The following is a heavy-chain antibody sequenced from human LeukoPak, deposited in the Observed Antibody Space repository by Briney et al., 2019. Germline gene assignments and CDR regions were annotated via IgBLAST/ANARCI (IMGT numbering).Heavy chain of an antibody. J-gene: IGHJ2*01. CDR3: ASSWWLRGPNL. CDR1: GGSISSSNW. D-gene: IGHD2-21*01. V-gene: IGHV4-4*02. Sequence: SETLSLACAVSGGSISSSNWWSWVRQPPGKGLEWIGEIYHSGSTNYNPSLKSRVTISVDKSKNQFSLKLSSVTAADTAVYYCASSWWLRGPNLWGRGTLVTVSS. CDR2: IYHSGST.